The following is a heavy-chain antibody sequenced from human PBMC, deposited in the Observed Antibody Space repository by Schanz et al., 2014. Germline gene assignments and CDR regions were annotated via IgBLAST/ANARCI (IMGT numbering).Heavy chain of an antibody. CDR1: GYTFTSYG. CDR3: ARDQSPYTNSSDVRYFDY. V-gene: IGHV1-18*01. CDR2: ISAYNGNT. J-gene: IGHJ4*02. D-gene: IGHD6-6*01. Sequence: QVHLVQSGAEVHKPGASLKISCKASGYTFTSYGINWVRQAPGQGLEWMGWISAYNGNTNYAQKLQGRVTMTADTSTSTAYMDLRSLRSDDTAVYYCARDQSPYTNSSDVRYFDYWGQGSLVNVSS.